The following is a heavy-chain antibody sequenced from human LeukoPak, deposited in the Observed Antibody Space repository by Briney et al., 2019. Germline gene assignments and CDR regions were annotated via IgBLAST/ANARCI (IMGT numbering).Heavy chain of an antibody. D-gene: IGHD6-13*01. V-gene: IGHV1-8*01. CDR2: MNSKSGDT. Sequence: GASVKVSCKASGYTFIDYDINWVRQATGQGLEWMGWMNSKSGDTGYAQKFQGRVTMTRKTSTSTAYMELSSLRSEDTAVYYCARGGLRAGTGGFDPWGQGTLAIVSS. CDR1: GYTFIDYD. J-gene: IGHJ5*02. CDR3: ARGGLRAGTGGFDP.